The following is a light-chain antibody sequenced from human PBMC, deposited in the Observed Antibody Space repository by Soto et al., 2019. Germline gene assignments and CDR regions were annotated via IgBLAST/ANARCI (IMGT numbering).Light chain of an antibody. V-gene: IGLV2-14*01. CDR3: GSYTSSSTLNWV. Sequence: QSVLTQPASVSGSPGQSITISCTGTSSDVGDYNYVSWYQHHPGKAPKVMIYEVNNRPSGVSDRFSGSKSGNTASLTISGLQAEDEADYYCGSYTSSSTLNWVFGGGTKATVL. CDR2: EVN. J-gene: IGLJ3*02. CDR1: SSDVGDYNY.